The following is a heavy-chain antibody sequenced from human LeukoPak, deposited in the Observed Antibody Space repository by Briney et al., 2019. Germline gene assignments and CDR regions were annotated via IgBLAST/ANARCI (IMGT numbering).Heavy chain of an antibody. CDR2: ISYDGLKK. CDR1: GFTFADYA. CDR3: AREEQDLVRDYYYYMDL. V-gene: IGHV3-30*04. Sequence: GALLLSCVSSGFTFADYALHWVRQAPGKGLQWVALISYDGLKKYYAASVKGRFSICKNSYKNTLYLQMDSLRIDDTGVYYCAREEQDLVRDYYYYMDLWGKGTTVTVSS. D-gene: IGHD6-13*01. J-gene: IGHJ6*03.